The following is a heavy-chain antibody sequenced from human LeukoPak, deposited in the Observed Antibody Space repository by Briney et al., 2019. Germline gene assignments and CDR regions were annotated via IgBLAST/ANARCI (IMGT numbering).Heavy chain of an antibody. V-gene: IGHV5-51*01. CDR1: GYTFTTYW. CDR2: IYPGDADT. Sequence: GESLKISCKASGYTFTTYWIGRVRQMPGKGLEWMGIIYPGDADTRYSPSFQGQVTISANKSISTAYLQWSILNASDTAMYYCARSGTTGTIPFDYWGQGTLVTVSS. CDR3: ARSGTTGTIPFDY. J-gene: IGHJ4*02. D-gene: IGHD1-1*01.